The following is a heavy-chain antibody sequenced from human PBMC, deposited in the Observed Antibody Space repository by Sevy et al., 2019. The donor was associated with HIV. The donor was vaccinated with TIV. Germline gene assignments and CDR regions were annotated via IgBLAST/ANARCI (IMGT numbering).Heavy chain of an antibody. CDR1: GGSISRSSYD. Sequence: SETLSLTCSVSGGSISRSSYDWGWIRQPPGKGLEGIGRLYFSGRTSYNPPLKSRITISVDTSKNQFSLKLTSVTVADTAVYYCARQGGIVDRAFDFWGQGTLVTVSS. J-gene: IGHJ4*02. V-gene: IGHV4-39*01. D-gene: IGHD2-21*01. CDR3: ARQGGIVDRAFDF. CDR2: LYFSGRT.